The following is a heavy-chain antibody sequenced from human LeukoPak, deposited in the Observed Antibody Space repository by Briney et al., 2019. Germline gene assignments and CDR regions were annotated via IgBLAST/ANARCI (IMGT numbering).Heavy chain of an antibody. V-gene: IGHV4-59*01. Sequence: SETLSLTCTVSGGYISSYLRSWLRQPPAKGLEWIGYIYYSGSTNYNPSLQSRVTISVDTSKNQFSLKLRSVTAADTAVCCCEGWVPPATRRSGPGVSCNWFDPWGPGTMVTVSS. J-gene: IGHJ5*02. CDR3: EGWVPPATRRSGPGVSCNWFDP. CDR1: GGYISSYL. CDR2: IYYSGST. D-gene: IGHD6-19*01.